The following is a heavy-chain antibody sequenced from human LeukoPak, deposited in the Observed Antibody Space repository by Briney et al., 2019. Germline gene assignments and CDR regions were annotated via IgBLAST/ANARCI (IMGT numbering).Heavy chain of an antibody. CDR1: GGSTSSSDYY. Sequence: SETLSLTCSVSGGSTSSSDYYWARLRQSPGKGLEWIGTSFYTGNTYFNPSLKSRVTILVDTSRNQVSLQLTSVTAADTAVYYCATSPTVAAQVDCWGQGTLVTVSS. CDR3: ATSPTVAAQVDC. CDR2: SFYTGNT. V-gene: IGHV4-39*07. J-gene: IGHJ4*02. D-gene: IGHD6-13*01.